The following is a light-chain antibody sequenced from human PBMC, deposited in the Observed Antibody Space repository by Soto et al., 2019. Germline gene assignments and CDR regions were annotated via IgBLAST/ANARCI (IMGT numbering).Light chain of an antibody. CDR1: QGISSY. CDR3: QQLNSFPIT. V-gene: IGKV1-9*01. J-gene: IGKJ5*01. CDR2: AAS. Sequence: DIQLTQSPSFLSASVGDRVTITCRASQGISSYLAWYQQKPGKAPKLLIYAASTLQSGVPSRFSGSGSGTEFTLTISSLQPEDFETYYGQQLNSFPITVGQGTRLEIQ.